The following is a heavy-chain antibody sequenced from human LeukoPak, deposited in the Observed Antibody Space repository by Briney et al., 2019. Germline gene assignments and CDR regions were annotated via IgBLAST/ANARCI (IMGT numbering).Heavy chain of an antibody. V-gene: IGHV3-9*01. Sequence: GGSLRLSCAASGFTFDDCAIHLVRQAPGKGLEWVSGISWNSVSLGYADSVKGRFTISRDNAKNSLYLQMNSLRAQDTALYSCAKDCSRWSGVFDPWGQGTLVTVSS. CDR3: AKDCSRWSGVFDP. D-gene: IGHD6-13*01. CDR1: GFTFDDCA. CDR2: ISWNSVSL. J-gene: IGHJ5*02.